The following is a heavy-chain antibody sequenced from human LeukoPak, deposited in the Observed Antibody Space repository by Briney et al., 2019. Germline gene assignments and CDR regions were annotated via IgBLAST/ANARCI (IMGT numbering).Heavy chain of an antibody. CDR3: ARAPSVRLKNSGSYYFDY. Sequence: ASVKASCKASGYTFTSYDINWVRQATGQGLEWMGWMNPNSGNTGYAQKFQGRVTMTRNTSISTAYMELSSLRSEDTAVYCCARAPSVRLKNSGSYYFDYWGQGTLVTVSS. J-gene: IGHJ4*02. CDR2: MNPNSGNT. CDR1: GYTFTSYD. D-gene: IGHD1-26*01. V-gene: IGHV1-8*01.